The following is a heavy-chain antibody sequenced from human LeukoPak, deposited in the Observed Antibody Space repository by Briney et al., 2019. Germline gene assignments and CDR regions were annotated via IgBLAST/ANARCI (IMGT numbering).Heavy chain of an antibody. CDR3: ARSGYSSGDYFDY. J-gene: IGHJ4*02. CDR1: GFTVSSNY. V-gene: IGHV3-21*01. CDR2: ISSSSSYI. Sequence: GGSLRLSCAASGFTVSSNYMSWVRQAPGKGLEWVSSISSSSSYIYYADSVKGRFTISRDNAKNSLYLQMNSLRAEDTAVYYCARSGYSSGDYFDYWGQGTLVTVSS. D-gene: IGHD6-19*01.